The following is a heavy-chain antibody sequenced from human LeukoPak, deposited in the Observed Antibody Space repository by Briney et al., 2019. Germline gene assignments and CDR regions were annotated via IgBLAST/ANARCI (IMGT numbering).Heavy chain of an antibody. Sequence: ASVKVSCKASGYTFTGYYMHWVRQAPGQGLEWRGRINPNSGGTNYAQKFQGRVTMTRDTSISTAYMELSRLRSDDTAVYYCASSPTYCGGDCYSFDYWGQGTLLTVSS. D-gene: IGHD2-21*02. CDR2: INPNSGGT. CDR1: GYTFTGYY. CDR3: ASSPTYCGGDCYSFDY. J-gene: IGHJ4*02. V-gene: IGHV1-2*06.